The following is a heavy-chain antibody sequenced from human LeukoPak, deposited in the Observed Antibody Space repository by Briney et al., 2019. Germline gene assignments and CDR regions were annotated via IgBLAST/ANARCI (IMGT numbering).Heavy chain of an antibody. J-gene: IGHJ6*03. Sequence: GRSLRLSCAASGFTFDDYATHWVRQAPGKGLEWVSGISWNSGSIGYADSVKGRFTISRDNAKNSLYLQMNSLRAEDTALYYCVKTSGPAAPHYYMDVWGKGTTVTVSS. CDR2: ISWNSGSI. CDR3: VKTSGPAAPHYYMDV. CDR1: GFTFDDYA. D-gene: IGHD2-2*01. V-gene: IGHV3-9*01.